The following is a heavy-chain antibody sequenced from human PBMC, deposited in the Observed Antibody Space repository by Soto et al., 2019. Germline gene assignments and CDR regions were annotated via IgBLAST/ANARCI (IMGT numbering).Heavy chain of an antibody. D-gene: IGHD2-2*01. J-gene: IGHJ6*03. V-gene: IGHV4-34*01. CDR1: GGSFSGYY. CDR2: INHSGST. CDR3: AGGGGCIITSYYGHQYQMSV. Sequence: PSETLSLTCAVYGGSFSGYYWSWIRQPPGKGLEWIGEINHSGSTNYNPSLKSRVTISVDTSKNQFSLKLSSVTAADTAVYYCAGGGGCIITSYYGHQYQMSVWGKG.